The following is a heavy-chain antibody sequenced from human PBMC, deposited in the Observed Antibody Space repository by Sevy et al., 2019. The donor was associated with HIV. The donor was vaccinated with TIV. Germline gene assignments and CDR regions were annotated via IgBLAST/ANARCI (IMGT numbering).Heavy chain of an antibody. Sequence: SESLSLTCTVSDVSITSSNYYWGWIRQSPGNGLEWVGSFYSSAGTYYNPSLKSRVTISVDTSKNHFSLRLNSVAAADTAVYFCGRTQRESGQGDSRDCTYTGDHYFDHWGQGTMVTVSS. V-gene: IGHV4-39*02. J-gene: IGHJ4*02. D-gene: IGHD3-22*01. CDR2: FYSSAGT. CDR3: GRTQRESGQGDSRDCTYTGDHYFDH. CDR1: DVSITSSNYY.